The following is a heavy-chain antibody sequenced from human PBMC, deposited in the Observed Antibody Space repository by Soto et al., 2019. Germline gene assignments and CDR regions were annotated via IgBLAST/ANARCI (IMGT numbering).Heavy chain of an antibody. D-gene: IGHD2-15*01. CDR2: ISSSSSTI. J-gene: IGHJ5*02. V-gene: IGHV3-48*01. Sequence: GGSLRLSCAASGFTFSSYSMNWVRQAPGKGLEWVSYISSSSSTIYYADSVKGRFTISRDNAKNSLYLQMNSLRAEDTAVYYWARDYIVVVSEWFDPWGQGTLVTVSS. CDR3: ARDYIVVVSEWFDP. CDR1: GFTFSSYS.